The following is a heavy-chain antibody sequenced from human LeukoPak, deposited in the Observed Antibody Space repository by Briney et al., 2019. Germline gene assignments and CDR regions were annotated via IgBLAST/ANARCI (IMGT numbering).Heavy chain of an antibody. V-gene: IGHV1-69*13. Sequence: SVKVSCKASGYTFTSYGISWVRQAPGQGLEWMGGIIPIFGTANYAQKFQGRVTITADESTSTAYMELSSLRSEDTAVYYCARGLVKPGYNIVVVPAAYYFDYWGQGTLVTVSS. CDR1: GYTFTSYG. CDR2: IIPIFGTA. J-gene: IGHJ4*02. CDR3: ARGLVKPGYNIVVVPAAYYFDY. D-gene: IGHD2-2*01.